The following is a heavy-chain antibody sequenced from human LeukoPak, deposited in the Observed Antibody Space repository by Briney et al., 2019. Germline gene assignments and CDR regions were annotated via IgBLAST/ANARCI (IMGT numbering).Heavy chain of an antibody. D-gene: IGHD4-11*01. Sequence: SETLSLTCSVSGGSISRSSYYWGWVRQTPGKGLKWIGSISYSGDIYSNPSLKSRFTISIDTSKTQFSLKVHSVTAADTAVYYCMRERREDNSYFDAFDIWGHGTTVTASS. J-gene: IGHJ3*02. CDR1: GGSISRSSYY. V-gene: IGHV4-39*07. CDR3: MRERREDNSYFDAFDI. CDR2: ISYSGDI.